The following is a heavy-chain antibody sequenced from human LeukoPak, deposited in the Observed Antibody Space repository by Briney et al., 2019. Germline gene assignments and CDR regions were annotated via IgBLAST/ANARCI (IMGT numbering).Heavy chain of an antibody. CDR1: GGSFSNYY. D-gene: IGHD4-23*01. Sequence: SETLSLTCTVSGGSFSNYYWSWIRQPPGKGLEWIGYIYYSGSTNYNPSLKSRVTISVDTSKNQFSLKLSSVTAADTAVYYCASSGNPYYYYYYGMDVWGQGATVTVSS. V-gene: IGHV4-59*01. CDR2: IYYSGST. CDR3: ASSGNPYYYYYYGMDV. J-gene: IGHJ6*02.